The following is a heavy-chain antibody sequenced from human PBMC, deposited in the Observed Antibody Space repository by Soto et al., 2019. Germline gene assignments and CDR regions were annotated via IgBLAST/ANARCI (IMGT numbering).Heavy chain of an antibody. CDR3: ATEEGNYLDF. CDR2: IGPNSGNT. D-gene: IGHD3-3*01. Sequence: ASVKVSCKASGYTFTSYGISWVRQAPGQGLEWMGWIGPNSGNTNFAQKFQGRLSLTIDTSTSTAYMELRSLRSDDTAVYYCATEEGNYLDFWGHGTLVTVSS. V-gene: IGHV1-18*04. J-gene: IGHJ5*01. CDR1: GYTFTSYG.